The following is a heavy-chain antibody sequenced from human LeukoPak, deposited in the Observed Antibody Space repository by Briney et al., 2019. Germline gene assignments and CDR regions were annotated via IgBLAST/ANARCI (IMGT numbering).Heavy chain of an antibody. J-gene: IGHJ4*02. V-gene: IGHV4-39*01. D-gene: IGHD1-26*01. CDR3: ARRGTIDSGRPWN. CDR2: IYYSGST. CDR1: GGSISSSSYY. Sequence: SETLSLTCTVSGGSISSSSYYWGWIRQPPGKGLEWIGSIYYSGSTYYNPSLKSRVTISVDTSKNQFSLKVRSVTAADTAVYYCARRGTIDSGRPWNWGQGTLVTVSS.